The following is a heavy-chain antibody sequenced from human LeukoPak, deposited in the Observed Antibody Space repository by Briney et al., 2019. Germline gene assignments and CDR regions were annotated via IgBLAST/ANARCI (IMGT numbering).Heavy chain of an antibody. Sequence: GGSLRLSCAASGFTFSSYSMNWVRQAPGKGLEWVSSISYSTTYIHYTDSVKGRFTISRDNSKNTLYLQMNSLRAEDTAVYYCATSTTRCRCSDYWGQGTLVTVSS. V-gene: IGHV3-21*04. D-gene: IGHD2-2*01. CDR1: GFTFSSYS. CDR2: ISYSTTYI. CDR3: ATSTTRCRCSDY. J-gene: IGHJ4*02.